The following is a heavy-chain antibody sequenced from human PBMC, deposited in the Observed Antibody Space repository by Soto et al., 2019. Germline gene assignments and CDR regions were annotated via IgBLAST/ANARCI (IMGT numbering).Heavy chain of an antibody. Sequence: ASVKVSCKASGYTFSSSDISWVRQAPGQGLEWMGWISAYTGNTNYAQRLQGRLTMTTDTSTNTAYMELRSLRSDDTAVYYCARASGSGRRFDYWGQGTLVTVSS. CDR3: ARASGSGRRFDY. V-gene: IGHV1-18*01. J-gene: IGHJ4*02. CDR2: ISAYTGNT. CDR1: GYTFSSSD. D-gene: IGHD2-15*01.